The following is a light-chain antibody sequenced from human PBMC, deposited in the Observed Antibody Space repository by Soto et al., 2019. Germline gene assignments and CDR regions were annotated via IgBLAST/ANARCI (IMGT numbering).Light chain of an antibody. V-gene: IGKV2-28*01. CDR1: RNLLHSNGYYY. J-gene: IGKJ4*01. CDR2: LGS. CDR3: PQGLATPFT. Sequence: EIVLTQSPLSLPVTPGEPASISCRSSRNLLHSNGYYYLDWYLQKPGQSPQLLIYLGSNRASGVPDRFSGSGSGTDFTLTISSVQAEDVGVYFCPQGLATPFTFGGGTKVEIK.